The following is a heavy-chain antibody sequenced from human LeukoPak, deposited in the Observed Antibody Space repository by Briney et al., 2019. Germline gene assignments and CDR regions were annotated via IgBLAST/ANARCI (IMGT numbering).Heavy chain of an antibody. J-gene: IGHJ4*02. V-gene: IGHV1-3*03. D-gene: IGHD2-8*01. CDR1: GYTFTSYA. Sequence: ASVKVSCKASGYTFTSYAMHWVRQAPGQRLEWIGWINAGNGNTKYSQEFQGRVTITRDTSASTAYMELSSLRSEDMAVYYCARGDCTNGVCSAFDYWGQGTLVTVSS. CDR3: ARGDCTNGVCSAFDY. CDR2: INAGNGNT.